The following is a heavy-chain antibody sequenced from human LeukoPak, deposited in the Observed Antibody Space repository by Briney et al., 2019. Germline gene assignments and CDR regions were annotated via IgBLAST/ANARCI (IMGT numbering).Heavy chain of an antibody. CDR2: VYYSGST. CDR3: ARHSSSYTHFDY. V-gene: IGHV4-59*08. CDR1: GGSMSSFY. Sequence: KPSETLSLTCTVSGGSMSSFYWNWFRQPPGQGLEWIGYVYYSGSTNYNPYLRSRVTISVDKSNNQFSLRLSSVTGADTAIYYCARHSSSYTHFDYWGQGTLVTVS. J-gene: IGHJ4*02. D-gene: IGHD4-11*01.